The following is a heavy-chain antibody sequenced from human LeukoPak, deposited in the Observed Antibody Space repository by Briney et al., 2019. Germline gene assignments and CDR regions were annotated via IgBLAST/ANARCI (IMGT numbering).Heavy chain of an antibody. Sequence: SETLSLTCAVYGGSFSGYYWSRIRQPPGKGLEWIGELNHSGDTNYNPSLKSRVTMSLDTSKNQSSLKLNSVTAADTAMYYCARQREYSSSALAGFDPWGGGNLVTVSS. CDR3: ARQREYSSSALAGFDP. V-gene: IGHV4-34*01. J-gene: IGHJ5*02. CDR2: LNHSGDT. D-gene: IGHD6-6*01. CDR1: GGSFSGYY.